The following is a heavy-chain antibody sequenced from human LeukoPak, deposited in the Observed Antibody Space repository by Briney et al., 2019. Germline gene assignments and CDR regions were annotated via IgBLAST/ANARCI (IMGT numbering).Heavy chain of an antibody. V-gene: IGHV3-53*05. D-gene: IGHD6-19*01. J-gene: IGHJ6*02. CDR2: IYSGGST. Sequence: GGSLRLSCAASGFTVSSNYMSWVRQDPGKGLEWVSVIYSGGSTYYADSVKGRFTISRDNSKNTLYLQMNSLRAEDTAVYYCARETGGAYSSGWTIYYGMDVWGQGTTVTVSS. CDR3: ARETGGAYSSGWTIYYGMDV. CDR1: GFTVSSNY.